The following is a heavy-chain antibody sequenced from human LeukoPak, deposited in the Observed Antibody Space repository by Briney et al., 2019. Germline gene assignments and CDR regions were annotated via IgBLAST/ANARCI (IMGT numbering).Heavy chain of an antibody. CDR2: INHSGST. V-gene: IGHV4-34*01. J-gene: IGHJ3*02. CDR1: GGSFSGYY. Sequence: PSETLSLTCAVYGGSFSGYYWSWIRQPPGKGLEWIGEINHSGSTNDNPSLKSRVTISVDTSKNQFSLKLSSVTAADTAVYYCARGIGAFDIWGQGTMVTVSS. CDR3: ARGIGAFDI.